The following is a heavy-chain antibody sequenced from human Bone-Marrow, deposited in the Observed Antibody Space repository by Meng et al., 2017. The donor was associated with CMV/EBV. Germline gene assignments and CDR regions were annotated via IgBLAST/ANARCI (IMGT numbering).Heavy chain of an antibody. CDR3: ASQASHCSSTSCLIDY. D-gene: IGHD2-2*01. CDR1: GYSFTSYW. V-gene: IGHV5-10-1*01. J-gene: IGHJ4*02. CDR2: IDPSDSYT. Sequence: SGYSFTSYWISWVSRMPGKGLEWMGRIDPSDSYTNYSPSFQDNVTISADKSISTAYLQWSSLKASDTAMYYCASQASHCSSTSCLIDYWGQGTLVTVSS.